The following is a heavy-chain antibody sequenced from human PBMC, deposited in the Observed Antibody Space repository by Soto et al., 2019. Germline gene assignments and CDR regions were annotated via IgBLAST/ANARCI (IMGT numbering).Heavy chain of an antibody. V-gene: IGHV3-7*01. CDR1: GFTFWGDW. Sequence: GGSLRLSCVASGFTFWGDWMSWVRQAPGKGLEWVANIKQDGSAKQYLDSVRGRFTISRDNSKNSVYLQMNSLRAEDTALYYCARDFYGGFSYGPGDNWGQGTTVTVSS. J-gene: IGHJ6*02. CDR2: IKQDGSAK. D-gene: IGHD2-15*01. CDR3: ARDFYGGFSYGPGDN.